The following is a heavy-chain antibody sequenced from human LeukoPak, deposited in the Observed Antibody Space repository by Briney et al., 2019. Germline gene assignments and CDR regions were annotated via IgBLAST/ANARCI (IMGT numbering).Heavy chain of an antibody. Sequence: GASVKVSCKASGGTFSSYAISWVRQAPGQGLEWMGGIIPIFGTANYEQKFQGRVTITADKSTSTAYMELSSLRSEDTAVYYCALVATIHRSFDYWGQGTLVTVSS. CDR3: ALVATIHRSFDY. J-gene: IGHJ4*02. D-gene: IGHD5-12*01. CDR2: IIPIFGTA. V-gene: IGHV1-69*06. CDR1: GGTFSSYA.